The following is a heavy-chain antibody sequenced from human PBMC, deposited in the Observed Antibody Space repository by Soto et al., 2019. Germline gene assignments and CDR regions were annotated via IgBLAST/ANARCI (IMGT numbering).Heavy chain of an antibody. J-gene: IGHJ4*02. CDR3: AKTWGRVFGVVIAPFGFDY. D-gene: IGHD3-3*01. CDR2: ISGSGGST. CDR1: GFTFSSYA. Sequence: GGSLRLSCAASGFTFSSYAMSWVRQAPGKGLEWVSAISGSGGSTYYADSVKGRFTISRDNSKNTLYLQMNSLRAEDTAVYYCAKTWGRVFGVVIAPFGFDYWGQGTLVTVSS. V-gene: IGHV3-23*01.